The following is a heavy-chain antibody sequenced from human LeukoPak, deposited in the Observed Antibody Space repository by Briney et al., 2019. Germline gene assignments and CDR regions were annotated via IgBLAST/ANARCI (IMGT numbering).Heavy chain of an antibody. J-gene: IGHJ5*02. CDR2: ISGSGDGT. Sequence: GRSLRLFCAASGFTFSSYGMTWVRQAPGKGLEWVSSISGSGDGTYYADSVKGRFTVSRDNSKNTLYLEMSSLRAEDTAVYYCAKGQYSGSSRWFDPWGQGTLVTVSS. D-gene: IGHD6-6*01. V-gene: IGHV3-23*01. CDR1: GFTFSSYG. CDR3: AKGQYSGSSRWFDP.